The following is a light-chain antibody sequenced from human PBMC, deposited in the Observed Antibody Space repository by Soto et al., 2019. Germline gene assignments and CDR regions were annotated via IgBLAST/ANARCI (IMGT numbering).Light chain of an antibody. Sequence: QLVLTQSSSASASLGSSVKLTCTLSSGHSSYIIAWHQQQPGKAPRYLMKLEGSGSYNKGSGVPDRFSGSSSGADRYRTISNLQSEDEADYYCETWDSNTRVFGGGTQLTVL. CDR2: LEGSGSY. CDR1: SGHSSYI. V-gene: IGLV4-60*03. J-gene: IGLJ2*01. CDR3: ETWDSNTRV.